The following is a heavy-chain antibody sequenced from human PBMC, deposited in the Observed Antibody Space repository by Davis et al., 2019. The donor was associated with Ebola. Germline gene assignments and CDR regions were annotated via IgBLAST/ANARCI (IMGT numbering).Heavy chain of an antibody. CDR1: GYTLSELS. J-gene: IGHJ3*02. D-gene: IGHD2-15*01. Sequence: ASVKVSCKVSGYTLSELSIHWVRQAPGKGLEWMGYFDPEDAEAIYAQNFQDRVTMTEDTSTDTAYMELGSLRSEDTAVYYCAAGGLGGGFDIWGHGTMVTVSS. CDR3: AAGGLGGGFDI. V-gene: IGHV1-24*01. CDR2: FDPEDAEA.